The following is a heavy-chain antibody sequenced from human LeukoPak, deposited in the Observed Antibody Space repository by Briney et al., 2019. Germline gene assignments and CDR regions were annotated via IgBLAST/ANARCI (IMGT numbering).Heavy chain of an antibody. Sequence: GGSLRLSCAASGFTFSSYEMNWVRQAPGKGLEWISYISSSGSTLYYADSVKGRFTISRDDARNSLHLQMNSLRGEDTAVYYCAGERGGYGFYWGQGTLVTVSS. J-gene: IGHJ4*02. CDR3: AGERGGYGFY. CDR1: GFTFSSYE. V-gene: IGHV3-48*03. D-gene: IGHD5-12*01. CDR2: ISSSGSTL.